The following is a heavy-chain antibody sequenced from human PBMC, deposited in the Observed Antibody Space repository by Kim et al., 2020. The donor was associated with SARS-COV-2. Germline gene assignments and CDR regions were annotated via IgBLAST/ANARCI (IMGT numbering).Heavy chain of an antibody. CDR2: INYDRST. D-gene: IGHD3-9*01. Sequence: SETLSLTCAVYGDPVNGYYWSWIRQPPGKGLEWIGEINYDRSTNYKPSLKSRVTMSLDSSKSQFSLRLTSPTAADTAVYYCARGRYFDWLFHQSPHYFD. J-gene: IGHJ4*01. CDR1: GDPVNGYY. V-gene: IGHV4-34*01. CDR3: ARGRYFDWLFHQSPHYFD.